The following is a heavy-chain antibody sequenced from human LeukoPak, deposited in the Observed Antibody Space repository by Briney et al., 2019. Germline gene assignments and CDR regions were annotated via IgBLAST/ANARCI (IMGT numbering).Heavy chain of an antibody. CDR3: ARYTVDTAMVRRVGFDY. J-gene: IGHJ4*02. Sequence: SETLSLTCTVSGGSISSYYWSWIRQPPGKGLEWIGYIYYRGSTNYNPSLKSRVTISVDTSKNQFFLKLSSVTAADTAVYYCARYTVDTAMVRRVGFDYWGQGTLVTVSS. CDR2: IYYRGST. D-gene: IGHD5-18*01. CDR1: GGSISSYY. V-gene: IGHV4-59*08.